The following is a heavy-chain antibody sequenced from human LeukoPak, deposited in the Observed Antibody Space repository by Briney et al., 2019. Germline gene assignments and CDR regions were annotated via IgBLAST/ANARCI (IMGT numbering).Heavy chain of an antibody. CDR2: IYYSGST. J-gene: IGHJ6*03. CDR3: ARGFWGVGAFCYYYMDV. Sequence: SETLSLTCTVSGGSISSSSYYWGWIRQPPGKGLEWIGSIYYSGSTYYNPSLKSRVTISVDTSKNQFSLKLSSVTAADTAVYYCARGFWGVGAFCYYYMDVWGKGTTVTVSS. CDR1: GGSISSSSYY. V-gene: IGHV4-39*07. D-gene: IGHD1-26*01.